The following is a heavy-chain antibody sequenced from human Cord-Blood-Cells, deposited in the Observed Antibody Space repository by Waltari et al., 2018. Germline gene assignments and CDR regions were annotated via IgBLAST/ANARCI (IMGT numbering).Heavy chain of an antibody. V-gene: IGHV4-34*01. CDR1: GGSFSGYY. Sequence: QVQLQQWGAGLLKPSETLSLTCAVYGGSFSGYYWSWIRQPPGKGLEWIGEINHSGSTNYNPSLKSRVTISVDTSKNQFSLKLSSVTAADTAVYYCARDDSSGYYFDYWGQGTLVTVSS. CDR3: ARDDSSGYYFDY. CDR2: INHSGST. D-gene: IGHD3-22*01. J-gene: IGHJ4*02.